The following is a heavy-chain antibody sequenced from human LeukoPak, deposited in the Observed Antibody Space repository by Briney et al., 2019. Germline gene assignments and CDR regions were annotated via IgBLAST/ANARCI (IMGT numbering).Heavy chain of an antibody. V-gene: IGHV3-23*01. CDR3: ANSLGYYYGSGSYSDYFDY. J-gene: IGHJ4*02. D-gene: IGHD3-10*01. CDR1: GFTFSSYS. CDR2: ISGSGGST. Sequence: GGSLRLSCAASGFTFSSYSMNWVRQAPGKGLEWVSAISGSGGSTYYADSVKGRFTISRGNSKNTLYLQMNSLRAEDTAVYYCANSLGYYYGSGSYSDYFDYWGQGTLVTVSS.